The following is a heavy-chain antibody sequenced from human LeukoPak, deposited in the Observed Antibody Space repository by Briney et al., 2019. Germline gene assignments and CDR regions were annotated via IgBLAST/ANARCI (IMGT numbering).Heavy chain of an antibody. D-gene: IGHD6-13*01. J-gene: IGHJ4*02. CDR2: ISGRGANT. CDR3: ASDRKVTAAAGSIFGRIDY. V-gene: IGHV3-23*01. Sequence: GGSLRLSCAASGFTFSNDGMSWVRQAPGKGLEWVSAISGRGANTYYADSVKGRFTISRDNSKNTLYLQMNSLRAEDTAVYFCASDRKVTAAAGSIFGRIDYWGQGTLVTVSS. CDR1: GFTFSNDG.